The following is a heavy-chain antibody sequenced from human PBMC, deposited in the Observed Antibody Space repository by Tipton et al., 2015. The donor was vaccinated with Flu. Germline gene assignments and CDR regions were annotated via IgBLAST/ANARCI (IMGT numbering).Heavy chain of an antibody. CDR1: GGSISNYY. V-gene: IGHV4-59*01. Sequence: TLSLTCSVSGGSISNYYWSWIRQPPGKGLEWIGYVYYTGSTNSIPSLKSRVTISVDTSKNQFSLKMSPVTAADTAVYYCARGQSTSLSDPADIWGQGTMVTVSS. CDR2: VYYTGST. D-gene: IGHD6-6*01. CDR3: ARGQSTSLSDPADI. J-gene: IGHJ3*02.